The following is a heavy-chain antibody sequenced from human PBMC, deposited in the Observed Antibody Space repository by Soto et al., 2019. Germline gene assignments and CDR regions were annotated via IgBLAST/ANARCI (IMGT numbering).Heavy chain of an antibody. CDR2: INPNGGST. Sequence: QVRLVQSGAEVKAPGASVKVSCKAPGDTFTSYYMHWVRQAPGHGLEWMGVINPNGGSTRFAQKFQGRVTMISDTSTSTVDMKLRGLPSEDTAVYDCARSSGGVYGILIEGTSWCAPGGQGTLVTFSS. CDR1: GDTFTSYY. CDR3: ARSSGGVYGILIEGTSWCAP. D-gene: IGHD6-13*01. J-gene: IGHJ5*02. V-gene: IGHV1-46*01.